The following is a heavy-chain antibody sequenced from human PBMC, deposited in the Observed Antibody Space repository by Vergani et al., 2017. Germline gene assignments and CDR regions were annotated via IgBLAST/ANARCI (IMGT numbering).Heavy chain of an antibody. CDR3: AKARDPNCKGGNCYSYYYGLDL. Sequence: EVHLLESGGGLVQSGGSLRLSCAASGFTFSNSAVSWVRQAPGRGLAWVSSISGPGLSTYYADSVKGRFSISRDNSKNTVFLQMHSVRAEDTAIYYCAKARDPNCKGGNCYSYYYGLDLWGQGTTVTVSS. CDR2: ISGPGLST. D-gene: IGHD2-21*01. V-gene: IGHV3-23*01. CDR1: GFTFSNSA. J-gene: IGHJ6*02.